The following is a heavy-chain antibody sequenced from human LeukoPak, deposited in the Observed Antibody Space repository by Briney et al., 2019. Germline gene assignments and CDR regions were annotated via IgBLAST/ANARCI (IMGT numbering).Heavy chain of an antibody. CDR1: GFTFSSYA. Sequence: GGSLRLSCAASGFTFSSYAMSWVRQAPGKGLEWVSTISGSRGSTYYADSVKGRFSISRDNSKNTRYLQMNALRAEDTAVYYCARDVRPDYWGQGTLVTVST. CDR2: ISGSRGST. D-gene: IGHD6-6*01. J-gene: IGHJ4*02. CDR3: ARDVRPDY. V-gene: IGHV3-23*01.